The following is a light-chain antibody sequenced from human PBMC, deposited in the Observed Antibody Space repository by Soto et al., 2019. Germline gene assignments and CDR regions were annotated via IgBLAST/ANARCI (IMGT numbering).Light chain of an antibody. Sequence: DIVMTQSPDSLSVSLGERATIKCRSSQSVLHRSNGNNYIAWYQQKPGQPPKLLIYWSSTRDSGFPDRFIGSGSGTDFTLTVSSLQAEDVAVYYCQQDQSLPFTFGPGTKAHIE. CDR2: WSS. V-gene: IGKV4-1*01. CDR1: QSVLHRSNGNNY. J-gene: IGKJ3*01. CDR3: QQDQSLPFT.